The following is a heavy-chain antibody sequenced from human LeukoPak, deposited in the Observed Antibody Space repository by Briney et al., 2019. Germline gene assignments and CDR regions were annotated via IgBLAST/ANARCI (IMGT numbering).Heavy chain of an antibody. CDR3: ARRRYYYGSGSYYKKEYYFDY. CDR1: GGSISSYY. J-gene: IGHJ4*02. Sequence: PSETLSLTCTVSGGSISSYYWSWIRQPPGKGLEWIGYIYYSGSTNYNPSLKSRVTISVDTSKNQFSLKPSSVAAADTAVYYCARRRYYYGSGSYYKKEYYFDYWGQGTLVTVSS. D-gene: IGHD3-10*01. CDR2: IYYSGST. V-gene: IGHV4-59*01.